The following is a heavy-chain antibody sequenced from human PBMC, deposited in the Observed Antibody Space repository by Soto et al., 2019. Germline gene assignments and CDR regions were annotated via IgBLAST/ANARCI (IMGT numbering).Heavy chain of an antibody. CDR3: AREDPEVAGALY. CDR2: IYYSGST. J-gene: IGHJ4*02. V-gene: IGHV4-61*01. CDR1: GGSVSSGSYY. Sequence: PSETLSLTCTVSGGSVSSGSYYWSWIRQPPGKGLEWIGYIYYSGSTNYNPSLKSRVTISVDTSKNQFSLKLSSVTAADTAVYYCAREDPEVAGALYWGQGTLVTVSS. D-gene: IGHD6-19*01.